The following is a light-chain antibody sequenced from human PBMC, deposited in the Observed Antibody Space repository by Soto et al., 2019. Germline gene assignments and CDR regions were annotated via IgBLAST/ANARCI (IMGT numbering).Light chain of an antibody. Sequence: DIQMTQSPSTLSASVGDRVTITFRASQSISSWLAWYQQKRGKAPKLLIYDASSLESGVPSRLSGSGSGTEFTLTISSLQPDDFATYYCQQYNSWTFGQGTNVDIK. CDR2: DAS. CDR1: QSISSW. J-gene: IGKJ1*01. CDR3: QQYNSWT. V-gene: IGKV1-5*01.